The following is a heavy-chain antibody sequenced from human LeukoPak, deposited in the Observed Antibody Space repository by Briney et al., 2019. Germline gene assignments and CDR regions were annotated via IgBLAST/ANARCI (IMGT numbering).Heavy chain of an antibody. D-gene: IGHD3-22*01. Sequence: PSETLSLTCSVSGASIRDYYWTWIRQPPGKGLQWIGSISHSGSTKYNPSLNGRVSISIDTSRDQFSLKLRSVTAADTAVYYCAREPRYYRDSYYSYMDVWGKGTTVTVSS. J-gene: IGHJ6*03. CDR3: AREPRYYRDSYYSYMDV. CDR1: GASIRDYY. CDR2: ISHSGST. V-gene: IGHV4-59*01.